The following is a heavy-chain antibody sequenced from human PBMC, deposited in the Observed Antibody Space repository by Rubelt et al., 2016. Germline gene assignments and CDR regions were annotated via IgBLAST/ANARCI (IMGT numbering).Heavy chain of an antibody. CDR1: GGSFSAYC. CDR2: INLGGSP. CDR3: ARGLGGGNSVYFDL. D-gene: IGHD4-23*01. V-gene: IGHV4-34*01. J-gene: IGHJ2*01. Sequence: QVQLQQWGAGLLKPSETLSLTCAVYGGSFSAYCWSWIRQPPGKDLAWIGEINLGGSPNYNPSLKSRVTIPADNAKNQFSLKLGSVTAADTAVYYCARGLGGGNSVYFDLWGRGTLVTVSS.